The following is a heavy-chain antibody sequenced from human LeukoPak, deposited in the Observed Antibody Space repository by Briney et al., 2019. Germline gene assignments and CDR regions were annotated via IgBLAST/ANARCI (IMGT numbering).Heavy chain of an antibody. CDR2: INHSGST. Sequence: SETLSLTCTVSGGSISSGSYYWSWIRQPPGKGLEWIGEINHSGSTSYNPSLKSRVTISVDTSKNQFSLKLSSVTAADTAVYYARGARYALYYYYMDVWGKGTTVTVSS. CDR3: RGARYALYYYYMDV. J-gene: IGHJ6*03. CDR1: GGSISSGSYY. D-gene: IGHD3-9*01. V-gene: IGHV4-39*07.